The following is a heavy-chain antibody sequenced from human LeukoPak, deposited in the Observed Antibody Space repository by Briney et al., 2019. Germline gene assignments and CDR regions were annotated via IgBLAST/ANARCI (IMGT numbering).Heavy chain of an antibody. Sequence: ASVKVSCKASGYTFTSYYMHWVRQAPGQGLEWMGIINPSGGSTSYAQKFQGRVTMTTDTSTNTAYMELRSLRSDDTAVYYCAREGDFWSGPFDYWGQGTLVTVSS. CDR2: INPSGGST. D-gene: IGHD3-3*01. J-gene: IGHJ4*02. CDR1: GYTFTSYY. CDR3: AREGDFWSGPFDY. V-gene: IGHV1-46*01.